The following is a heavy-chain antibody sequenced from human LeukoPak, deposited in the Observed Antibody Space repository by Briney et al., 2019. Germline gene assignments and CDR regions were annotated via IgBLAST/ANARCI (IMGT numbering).Heavy chain of an antibody. CDR1: GGSVSSGSYY. CDR3: ARELRIGYYDFWSGYGMDV. Sequence: SETLSLTCTVSGGSVSSGSYYWSWIRQPPGKGLEWIGYIYYSGSTNYNPSLKSRVTISVDTSKNQFSLKLSSVTAADTAVYYCARELRIGYYDFWSGYGMDVWGQGTTVIVSS. V-gene: IGHV4-61*01. CDR2: IYYSGST. D-gene: IGHD3-3*01. J-gene: IGHJ6*02.